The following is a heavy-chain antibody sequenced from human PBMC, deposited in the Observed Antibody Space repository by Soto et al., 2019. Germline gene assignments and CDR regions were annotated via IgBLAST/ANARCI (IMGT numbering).Heavy chain of an antibody. V-gene: IGHV2-5*02. J-gene: IGHJ4*01. CDR2: IYWDDDK. CDR3: THRREYGGNSWMRTPIWAFDY. CDR1: GFSLSTSGVG. D-gene: IGHD2-21*02. Sequence: QITLKESGPTLVKPTQTLTLTCTFSGFSLSTSGVGVGWIRQPPGKALDWLALIYWDDDKRYSPSLKSRPTITKETSKTQVVLTMTNMDPVDTATYYCTHRREYGGNSWMRTPIWAFDYWGHGTLVTVSS.